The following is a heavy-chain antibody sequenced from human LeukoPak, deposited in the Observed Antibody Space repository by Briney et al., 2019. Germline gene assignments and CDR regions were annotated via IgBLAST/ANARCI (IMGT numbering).Heavy chain of an antibody. V-gene: IGHV4-39*01. J-gene: IGHJ4*02. Sequence: SETLSLTCSVSSDSIYGSSHYWAWIRQPPGKGLEWVASIYYDGSAYYSPSLKSRVTISIDTSKNQFSLRLKSATAADTAVYYCARLELSYVGFWGQGTLVTVSS. CDR3: ARLELSYVGF. D-gene: IGHD1-7*01. CDR1: SDSIYGSSHY. CDR2: IYYDGSA.